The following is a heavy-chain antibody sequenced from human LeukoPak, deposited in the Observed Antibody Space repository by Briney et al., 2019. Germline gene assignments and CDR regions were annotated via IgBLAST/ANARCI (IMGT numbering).Heavy chain of an antibody. CDR1: GYTFTTHY. J-gene: IGHJ4*02. CDR2: INPSGGTT. V-gene: IGHV1-46*01. D-gene: IGHD4/OR15-4a*01. Sequence: ASVKVSCKASGYTFTTHYMHWVRQAPGQGLEWMGIINPSGGTTNYAQKFQGRVTMTRDTSTSTVYMELSSLRSEDTAVYYCARDLDYGEKSEDYWGQGTLVTVSS. CDR3: ARDLDYGEKSEDY.